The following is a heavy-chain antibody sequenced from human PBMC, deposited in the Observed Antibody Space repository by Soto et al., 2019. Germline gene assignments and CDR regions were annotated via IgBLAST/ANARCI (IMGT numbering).Heavy chain of an antibody. CDR2: IYYSGST. Sequence: SETLSLTCTVSGGSISSGGYYWSWIRQHPGKGLEWIGYIYYSGSTYYNPSLKSRVTISVDMSKNQFSLKLSSVTAADTAVYYCASSPTRGPLLWFGDYHDAFDIWGQGTMVTVSS. D-gene: IGHD3-10*01. CDR1: GGSISSGGYY. CDR3: ASSPTRGPLLWFGDYHDAFDI. V-gene: IGHV4-31*03. J-gene: IGHJ3*02.